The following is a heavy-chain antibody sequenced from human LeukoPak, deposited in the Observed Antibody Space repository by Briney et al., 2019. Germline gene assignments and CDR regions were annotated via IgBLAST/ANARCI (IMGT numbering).Heavy chain of an antibody. J-gene: IGHJ6*03. D-gene: IGHD4-17*01. V-gene: IGHV4-34*01. Sequence: SETLSLTCAVYGGSFSGYYWSWIRQPPGKGLEWIGEINHSGSTNYNPSLKSRVTISVDTSKNQFSLKLGSVTAADTAVYYCERGRYGDYVNYYYYYMDVWGKGTTVTVSS. CDR2: INHSGST. CDR3: ERGRYGDYVNYYYYYMDV. CDR1: GGSFSGYY.